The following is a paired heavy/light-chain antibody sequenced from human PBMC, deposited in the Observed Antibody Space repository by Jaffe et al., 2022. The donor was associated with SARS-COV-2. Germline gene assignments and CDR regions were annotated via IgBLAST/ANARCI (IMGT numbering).Light chain of an antibody. V-gene: IGLV2-23*01. CDR3: CSYAGSSTLV. Sequence: QSALTQPASVSGSPGQSITISCTGTSSDVGSYNFVSWYQQHPGKAPKLMIYEGSKRPSGVSNRFSGSKSGNTASLTISGLQAEDEADYYCCSYAGSSTLVFGGGTKVTVL. CDR1: SSDVGSYNF. CDR2: EGS. J-gene: IGLJ2*01.
Heavy chain of an antibody. CDR1: RGSISSSSYY. J-gene: IGHJ4*02. CDR3: ASPFDTSGYYYEY. D-gene: IGHD3-22*01. V-gene: IGHV4-39*01. Sequence: QVQLQESGPGLVKPSETLSLTCTVSRGSISSSSYYWGWIRQPPGKGLEWIGTIYYSGSTYYNPSLKSRVTISVDTSKNQFSLKLNSVTAADTAVYYCASPFDTSGYYYEYWGQGTLVTVSS. CDR2: IYYSGST.